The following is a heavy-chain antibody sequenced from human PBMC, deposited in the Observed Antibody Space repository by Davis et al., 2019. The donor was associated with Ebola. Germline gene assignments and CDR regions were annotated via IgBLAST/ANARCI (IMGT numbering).Heavy chain of an antibody. D-gene: IGHD2/OR15-2a*01. CDR1: GGTFSSYA. Sequence: SVKVSCKASGGTFSSYAISWVRQAPGQGLGWMGGIIPIFGTANYAQKFQGRVTITADESTSTAYMELSSLRSEDTAVYYCARVQPLAVYDPRGPLDYWGQGTLVTVSS. J-gene: IGHJ4*02. CDR3: ARVQPLAVYDPRGPLDY. V-gene: IGHV1-69*13. CDR2: IIPIFGTA.